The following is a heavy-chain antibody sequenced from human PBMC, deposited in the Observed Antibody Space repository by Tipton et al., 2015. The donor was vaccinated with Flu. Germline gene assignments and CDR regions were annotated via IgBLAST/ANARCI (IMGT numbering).Heavy chain of an antibody. V-gene: IGHV3-11*01. Sequence: QVQLVQSGGGLVKPGGSLRLSCAASGFTFSDYYMSWVRQAPGKGLEWVSHISSSDSIINYADSVKGRFTISKDNAKNSLYLQMNSLRAEDTAVYYCARRDYSNYVSDPKNWFDPWGQGILVTVSS. CDR1: GFTFSDYY. D-gene: IGHD4-11*01. CDR3: ARRDYSNYVSDPKNWFDP. CDR2: ISSSDSII. J-gene: IGHJ5*02.